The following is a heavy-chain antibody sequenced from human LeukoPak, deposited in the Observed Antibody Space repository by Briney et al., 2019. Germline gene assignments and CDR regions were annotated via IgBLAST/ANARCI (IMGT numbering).Heavy chain of an antibody. J-gene: IGHJ4*02. V-gene: IGHV3-53*01. CDR3: AKGRLQEGTVFRGVITPVDY. Sequence: GGSLRLSCAASGFTVSSNYMSWVRQAPGKGLEWVSVIYSGGSTYYADSVKGRFTISRDNSKNTLFLQMSNLSADDTALYYCAKGRLQEGTVFRGVITPVDYWGQGTLVTVTS. D-gene: IGHD3-10*01. CDR2: IYSGGST. CDR1: GFTVSSNY.